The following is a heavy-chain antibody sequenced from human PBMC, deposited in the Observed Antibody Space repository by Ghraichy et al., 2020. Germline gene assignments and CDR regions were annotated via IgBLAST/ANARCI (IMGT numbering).Heavy chain of an antibody. CDR3: ARNGVYCMAA. Sequence: SETLSLTCAVYGGSLSGDYWSWIRQPPGKGLEWIGEIRHGESTNYNPSLKSRFTISVDTSKDQFSLEMTSVTAADTAVYYCARNGVYCMAAWGQGALVTVSS. J-gene: IGHJ5*02. D-gene: IGHD2-21*02. CDR2: IRHGEST. V-gene: IGHV4-34*01. CDR1: GGSLSGDY.